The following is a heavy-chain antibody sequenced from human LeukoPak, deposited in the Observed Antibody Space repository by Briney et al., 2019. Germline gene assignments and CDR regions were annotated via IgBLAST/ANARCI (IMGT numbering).Heavy chain of an antibody. CDR1: GYTFTSYA. Sequence: WASVKVSCKASGYTFTSYAMHRVRQAPGQRLEWMGWINAGNGNTKYSQKFQGRVTITRDTSASTAYMELSGLRSEDTAVYYCARKVVPAAIGWFDPWGQGTLVTVSS. J-gene: IGHJ5*02. CDR2: INAGNGNT. D-gene: IGHD2-2*02. CDR3: ARKVVPAAIGWFDP. V-gene: IGHV1-3*01.